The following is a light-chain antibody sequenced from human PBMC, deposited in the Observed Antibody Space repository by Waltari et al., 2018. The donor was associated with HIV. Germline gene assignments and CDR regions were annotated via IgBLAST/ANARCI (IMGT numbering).Light chain of an antibody. V-gene: IGLV1-40*01. CDR1: RSNIGAGFE. CDR3: QSFDSSLSGYV. CDR2: DNP. J-gene: IGLJ1*01. Sequence: QSVLTQPPSVSGAPGQRVTIPCTGSRSNIGAGFEVHWSQQLPGTAPKLLIYDNPNRPSGVPDRFSGSRSGSSASLAITGLQAEDEADYYCQSFDSSLSGYVFGTGTKVTVL.